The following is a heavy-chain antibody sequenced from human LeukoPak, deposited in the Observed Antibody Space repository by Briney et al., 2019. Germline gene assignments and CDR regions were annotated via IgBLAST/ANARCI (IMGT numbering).Heavy chain of an antibody. CDR1: GYTFTGYY. CDR2: INPNSGGT. J-gene: IGHJ4*02. CDR3: ARALGRLSGSDY. D-gene: IGHD3-10*01. Sequence: ASVKVSCKASGYTFTGYYIHWVRQAPGQGLEWMGWINPNSGGTNYAQKFQGRVTMTRDTSISTAYMELSRLRSDDTAVYYCARALGRLSGSDYWGQGTLVTVSS. V-gene: IGHV1-2*02.